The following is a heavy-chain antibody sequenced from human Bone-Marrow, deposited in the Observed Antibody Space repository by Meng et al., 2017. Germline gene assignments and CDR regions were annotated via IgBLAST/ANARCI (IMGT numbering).Heavy chain of an antibody. CDR3: ARETTVTTVDGAFDI. CDR1: GGTFSSYA. J-gene: IGHJ3*02. V-gene: IGHV1-69*13. Sequence: SVKVSCKASGGTFSSYAISWVRQAPGQGLEWMGGIIPIFGTANYAQKFQGRVTITADESTSTAYMELSSLRSEDTAVYYCARETTVTTVDGAFDIWGQGTMVTVSS. D-gene: IGHD4-17*01. CDR2: IIPIFGTA.